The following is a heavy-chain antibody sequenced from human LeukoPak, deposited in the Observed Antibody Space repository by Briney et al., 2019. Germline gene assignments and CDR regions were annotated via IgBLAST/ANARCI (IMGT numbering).Heavy chain of an antibody. CDR3: ARAVFN. J-gene: IGHJ4*02. CDR2: IYTGGST. CDR1: GFSVGGDY. D-gene: IGHD2-8*01. V-gene: IGHV3-66*01. Sequence: GGSLRLSCVASGFSVGGDYMNWVRQAPGKGLEWVSVIYTGGSTYYADSVKGRFTISRDNSKNTLYLQMNSLRVEDTAVYYCARAVFNWGQGTLVTVSS.